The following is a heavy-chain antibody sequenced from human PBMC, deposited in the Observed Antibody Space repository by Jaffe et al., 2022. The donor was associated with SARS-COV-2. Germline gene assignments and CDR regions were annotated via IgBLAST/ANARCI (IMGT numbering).Heavy chain of an antibody. CDR3: ASTDSVTPRTPFDY. J-gene: IGHJ4*02. CDR2: IYYSGST. CDR1: GGSISSSSYY. V-gene: IGHV4-39*01. Sequence: QLQLQESGPGLVKPSETLSLTCTVSGGSISSSSYYWGWIRQPPGKGLEWIGSIYYSGSTYYNPSLKSRVTISVDTSKNQFSLKLSSVTAADTAVYYCASTDSVTPRTPFDYWGQGTLVTVSS. D-gene: IGHD2-15*01.